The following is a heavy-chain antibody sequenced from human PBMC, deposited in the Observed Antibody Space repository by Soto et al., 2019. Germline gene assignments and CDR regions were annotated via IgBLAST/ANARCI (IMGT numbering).Heavy chain of an antibody. CDR3: ARGVQYYDFWSGYLNWFDP. CDR1: GGSFSGYY. CDR2: INHSGST. Sequence: SETLSLTCTVSGGSFSGYYWSWIRQPPGKGLEWIGEINHSGSTNYNPSLKSRVTISVDTSKNQFSLKLSPVTAADTAVYYCARGVQYYDFWSGYLNWFDPWGQGTLVTVSS. J-gene: IGHJ5*02. D-gene: IGHD3-3*01. V-gene: IGHV4-34*01.